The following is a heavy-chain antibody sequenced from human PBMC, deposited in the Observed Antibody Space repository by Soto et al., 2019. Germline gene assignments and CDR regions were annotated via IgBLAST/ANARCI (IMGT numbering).Heavy chain of an antibody. V-gene: IGHV4-30-4*01. CDR3: AREDQGSSGYYIDY. CDR1: DASFSSGDYY. J-gene: IGHJ4*02. Sequence: QVQLQESGPGLVKTSQTLSLTCTVSDASFSSGDYYWSWLRQPPGKGLEWVGYIYCSGSAYYNSSLKSRVTISIDASKNQCSLKVTSVTAADTAVYYCAREDQGSSGYYIDYWGQGTLVTVSS. CDR2: IYCSGSA. D-gene: IGHD3-22*01.